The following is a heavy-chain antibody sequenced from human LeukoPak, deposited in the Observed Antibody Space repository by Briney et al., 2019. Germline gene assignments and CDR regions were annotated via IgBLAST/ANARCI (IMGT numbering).Heavy chain of an antibody. CDR3: ARLQGDSTAVFDY. D-gene: IGHD2-21*01. Sequence: MASETLSLTCTVSGASISGDYWSWIRQSPGKGLEWLAYIHYTSGTNYNPSLKSRLSISVDTSKNQFSLRLRSVTAADTAVYYCARLQGDSTAVFDYWGQGTLVSVSS. V-gene: IGHV4-59*01. J-gene: IGHJ4*02. CDR2: IHYTSGT. CDR1: GASISGDY.